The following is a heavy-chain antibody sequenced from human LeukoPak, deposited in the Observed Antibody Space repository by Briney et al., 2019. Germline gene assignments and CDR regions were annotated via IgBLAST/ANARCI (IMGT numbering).Heavy chain of an antibody. Sequence: PGGSLRLSCAASGFTFSSYGMHWVRQAPGKGLEWVAVISYDGSNKYYADSVKGRFTISRDNSKNTLYLQMNSLRAEDTAVYYCAKIVEVDLGDYWGQGTLVTVSS. J-gene: IGHJ4*02. CDR1: GFTFSSYG. CDR2: ISYDGSNK. D-gene: IGHD5-24*01. V-gene: IGHV3-30*18. CDR3: AKIVEVDLGDY.